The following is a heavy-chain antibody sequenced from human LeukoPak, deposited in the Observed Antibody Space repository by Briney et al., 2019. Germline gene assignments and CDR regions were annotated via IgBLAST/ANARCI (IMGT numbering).Heavy chain of an antibody. Sequence: GRSLRLSCAASGFTFSSYAMRWVRQAPGKGLEWVAVISYDGSNKYYADSVKGRFTISRDNSKNTLYLQMNSLRAEDTAVYYCARAPGVWVPVDYWGQGTLVTVSS. CDR2: ISYDGSNK. V-gene: IGHV3-30-3*01. CDR1: GFTFSSYA. J-gene: IGHJ4*02. D-gene: IGHD3-16*01. CDR3: ARAPGVWVPVDY.